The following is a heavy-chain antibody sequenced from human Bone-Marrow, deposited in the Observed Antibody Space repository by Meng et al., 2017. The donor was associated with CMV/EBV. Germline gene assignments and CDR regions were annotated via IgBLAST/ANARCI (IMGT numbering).Heavy chain of an antibody. Sequence: SVKVSCKASGGTFSSYAISWVRQALGQGLEWMGGIIPIFGTANYAQKFQGRVTITTDESTSTAYMELSSLRSEDTAVYYCARVPGYDFWSGYRGMDVWGQGTTVTVSS. CDR2: IIPIFGTA. V-gene: IGHV1-69*05. J-gene: IGHJ6*02. D-gene: IGHD3-3*01. CDR3: ARVPGYDFWSGYRGMDV. CDR1: GGTFSSYA.